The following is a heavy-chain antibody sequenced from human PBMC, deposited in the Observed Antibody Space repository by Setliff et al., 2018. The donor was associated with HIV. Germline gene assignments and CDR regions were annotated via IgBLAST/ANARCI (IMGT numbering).Heavy chain of an antibody. D-gene: IGHD3-3*01. J-gene: IGHJ6*03. CDR1: GDSSSNDY. V-gene: IGHV4-4*08. CDR3: AREYYRSDGYYPGWKYYYMDV. CDR2: IHTSGTT. Sequence: SETLSLTCTVSGDSSSNDYWTWVRQPPGKGLEWIGNIHTSGTTKYNPSLNSRVTISVDMSKSQFSLRLSSVTAADTAMYYCAREYYRSDGYYPGWKYYYMDVWGKGTTVTVSS.